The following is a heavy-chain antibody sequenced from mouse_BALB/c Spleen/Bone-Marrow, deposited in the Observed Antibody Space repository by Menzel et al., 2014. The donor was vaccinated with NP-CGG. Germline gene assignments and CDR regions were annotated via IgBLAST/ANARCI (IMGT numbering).Heavy chain of an antibody. CDR3: ASPYYRYDGFAY. V-gene: IGHV1-14*01. Sequence: QLKQSGPELVKPGASVKMPCKASGYTFTSYVMHWVKQKPGQGLEWIGYINPYNDGTKYNEKFKGKATLTSDKSSSPAYMELSSLTSEDSAVYYCASPYYRYDGFAYWGQGTLVTVSA. J-gene: IGHJ3*01. CDR2: INPYNDGT. CDR1: GYTFTSYV. D-gene: IGHD2-14*01.